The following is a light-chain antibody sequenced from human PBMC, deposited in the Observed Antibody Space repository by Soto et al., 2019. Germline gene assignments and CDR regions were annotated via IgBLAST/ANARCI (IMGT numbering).Light chain of an antibody. Sequence: QSALPQPASVSGSPGQSITIFCTGTSSDVGNYKYVSWYQQHPGKAPKLMIYEVSNRPSGVSNRFSGSKSGNTASLTISGLQAEDETDYYCFSYTSSGTYVFGTGTKVTVL. CDR1: SSDVGNYKY. V-gene: IGLV2-14*01. J-gene: IGLJ1*01. CDR2: EVS. CDR3: FSYTSSGTYV.